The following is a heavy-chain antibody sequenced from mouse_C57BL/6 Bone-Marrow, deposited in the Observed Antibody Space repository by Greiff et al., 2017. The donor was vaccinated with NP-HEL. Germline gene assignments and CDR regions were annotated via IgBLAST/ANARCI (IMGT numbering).Heavy chain of an antibody. V-gene: IGHV1-54*01. Sequence: QVQLQQSGAELVRPGTSVKVSCKASGYAFTNYLIEWVKQRPGQGLEWIGVINPGSGGTNYNEKFKGKATLTADKSSSTAYMQLSSLTSEDSAVYFCAREGGNFYMDYWGQGTSVTVSS. D-gene: IGHD2-1*01. CDR3: AREGGNFYMDY. J-gene: IGHJ4*01. CDR2: INPGSGGT. CDR1: GYAFTNYL.